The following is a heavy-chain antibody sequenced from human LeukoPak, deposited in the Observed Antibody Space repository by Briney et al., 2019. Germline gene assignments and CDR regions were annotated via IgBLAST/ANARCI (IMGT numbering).Heavy chain of an antibody. D-gene: IGHD2-2*01. V-gene: IGHV4-59*01. CDR3: ARGSCSSTSCYARPYYFDY. J-gene: IGHJ4*02. CDR2: IYYSVST. CDR1: GGSLSSFY. Sequence: PESLCLTCTVSGGSLSSFYWSWVRQPLGGGLGWIGYIYYSVSTNYNPSLKSRFTISVDTSKNQFSLKLSSVTAADTAVYYCARGSCSSTSCYARPYYFDYWGQGTLVTVSS.